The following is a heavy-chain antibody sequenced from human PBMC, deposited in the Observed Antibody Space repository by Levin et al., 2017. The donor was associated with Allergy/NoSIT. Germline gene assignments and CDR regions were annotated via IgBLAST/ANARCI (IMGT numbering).Heavy chain of an antibody. Sequence: ASVKVSCKASGYTFTSYYMHWVRQAPGQGLEWMGIINPSGGSTSYAQKFQGRVTMTRDTSTSTVYMELSSLRSEDTAVYYCARAQGDSSGWYGPKTNNWFDPWGQGTLVTVSS. D-gene: IGHD6-19*01. CDR2: INPSGGST. V-gene: IGHV1-46*01. J-gene: IGHJ5*02. CDR3: ARAQGDSSGWYGPKTNNWFDP. CDR1: GYTFTSYY.